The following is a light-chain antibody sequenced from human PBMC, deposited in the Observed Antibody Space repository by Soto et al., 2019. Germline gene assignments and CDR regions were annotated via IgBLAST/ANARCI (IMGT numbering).Light chain of an antibody. CDR1: QSISDS. Sequence: DLQMTQSPSTLSASVGDRVTITCRASQSISDSLAWYQQKPGKAPKLLIYQASSLKSGVPSRLSGSGSGTEFTLNISSLQPDDFATYYCQQYNGYWTFGQGTKVEIK. CDR2: QAS. CDR3: QQYNGYWT. J-gene: IGKJ1*01. V-gene: IGKV1-5*03.